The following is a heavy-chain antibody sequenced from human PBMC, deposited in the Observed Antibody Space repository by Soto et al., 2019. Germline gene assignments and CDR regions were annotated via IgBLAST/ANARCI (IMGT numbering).Heavy chain of an antibody. V-gene: IGHV4-59*08. D-gene: IGHD3-3*01. J-gene: IGHJ4*02. Sequence: PSETLSLTCTVSGGSIGGYYWSWIRQTPGRGLEWIGYIYSSGNNNFNPSLKSRVTLSVDTSKNQFSLNLSSVTAADTAVYYCARHGRSGYLNYYFDYWGQGTLVTVSS. CDR1: GGSIGGYY. CDR2: IYSSGNN. CDR3: ARHGRSGYLNYYFDY.